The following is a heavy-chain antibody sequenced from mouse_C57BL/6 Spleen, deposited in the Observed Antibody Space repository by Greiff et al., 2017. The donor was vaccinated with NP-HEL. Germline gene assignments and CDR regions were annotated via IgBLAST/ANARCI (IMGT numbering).Heavy chain of an antibody. CDR1: GYTFTSYW. D-gene: IGHD4-1*01. V-gene: IGHV1-53*01. J-gene: IGHJ3*01. CDR2: INPSNGGT. CDR3: AREANWDPFFAY. Sequence: QVQLQQSGTELVKPGASVKLSCKASGYTFTSYWMHWVKQRPGQGLEWIGNINPSNGGTNYNEKFKSKATLTVDKSSSTAYMQLSSLTSEDSAVYYCAREANWDPFFAYWGQGTLVTVSA.